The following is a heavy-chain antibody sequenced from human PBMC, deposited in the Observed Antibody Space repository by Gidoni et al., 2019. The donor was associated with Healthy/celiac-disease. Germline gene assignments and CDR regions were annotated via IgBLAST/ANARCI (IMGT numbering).Heavy chain of an antibody. J-gene: IGHJ4*02. Sequence: QVQLLESGGGVVQPGRSLRLSCAASGFTLSSYGLHWVRPAPGKGLGWVAVIWYDGSNKYYADSVKGRLTISRDNSKNKLYLQMNSLRAEDTAVYYCARANIAAAAFDYWGQGTLVAVSS. D-gene: IGHD6-13*01. CDR3: ARANIAAAAFDY. CDR1: GFTLSSYG. V-gene: IGHV3-33*01. CDR2: IWYDGSNK.